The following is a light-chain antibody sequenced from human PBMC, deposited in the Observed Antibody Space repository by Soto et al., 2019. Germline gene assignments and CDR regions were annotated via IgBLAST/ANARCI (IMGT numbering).Light chain of an antibody. V-gene: IGLV2-8*01. CDR2: EVS. J-gene: IGLJ3*02. CDR1: SSDVGGYNY. Sequence: QSALTQPASVSGSPGQSITISCTGTSSDVGGYNYVSWYQQHPGKAPKLMIYEVSKRPSGVPDRFSGSKSGNTASLTVSGLQAEDEEDYYCNSYAGSNNWVFGGGTQPTVL. CDR3: NSYAGSNNWV.